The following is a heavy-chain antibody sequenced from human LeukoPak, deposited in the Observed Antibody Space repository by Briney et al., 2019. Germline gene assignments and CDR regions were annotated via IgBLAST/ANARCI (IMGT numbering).Heavy chain of an antibody. D-gene: IGHD6-13*01. CDR1: GFTFDDYA. CDR2: ISGDGGST. CDR3: AKDIFGGTATGYSSSWHPYYYYYYGMDV. J-gene: IGHJ6*02. Sequence: PGGALRVSCAASGFTFDDYAMHWVRQAPGKGLDWVSLISGDGGSTYYAESVKGRFTISRDNSKNSLYLRMNSLRTEDAALYYCAKDIFGGTATGYSSSWHPYYYYYYGMDVWGQGTTVTVSS. V-gene: IGHV3-43*02.